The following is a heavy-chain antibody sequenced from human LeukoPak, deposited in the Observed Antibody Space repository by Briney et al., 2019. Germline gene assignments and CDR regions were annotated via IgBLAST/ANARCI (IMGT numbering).Heavy chain of an antibody. CDR3: ARGSSGYSYGFDY. D-gene: IGHD5-18*01. CDR1: GYSFISYW. Sequence: GESLKISCKGSGYSFISYWIGWVRQMPGKGLEWMGIIYPGDSDTRYSPSFQGQVTISADKSIRNAYLQWSSPKASDTAMYYCARGSSGYSYGFDYWGQGTLVTVSS. CDR2: IYPGDSDT. J-gene: IGHJ4*02. V-gene: IGHV5-51*01.